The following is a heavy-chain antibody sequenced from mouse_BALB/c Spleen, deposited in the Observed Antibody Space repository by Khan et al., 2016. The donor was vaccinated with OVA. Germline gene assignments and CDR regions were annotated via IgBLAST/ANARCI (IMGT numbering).Heavy chain of an antibody. V-gene: IGHV5-6-5*01. CDR1: GFTFRNYA. Sequence: EVELVESGGDLVKPGGSLKLSCAASGFTFRNYAMSWVRQTPEKRLEWVASISSGGTSYVPDSVTGRFAISRENGRNILYLQMSSLRSEDTAMYYCTRDYWFTYWGQGTLVTVSA. J-gene: IGHJ3*01. CDR2: ISSGGTS. CDR3: TRDYWFTY.